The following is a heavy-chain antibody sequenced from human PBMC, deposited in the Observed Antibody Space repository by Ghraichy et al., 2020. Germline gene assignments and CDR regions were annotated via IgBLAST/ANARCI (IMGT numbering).Heavy chain of an antibody. CDR2: ISGSGGST. V-gene: IGHV3-23*01. CDR3: AKDKTQGENWFDP. D-gene: IGHD3-16*01. CDR1: GFTFSSYA. Sequence: GESLNISCAASGFTFSSYAMSWVRQAPGKGLEWVSAISGSGGSTYYADSVKGRFTISRDNSKNTLYLQMNSLRAEDTAVYYCAKDKTQGENWFDPWGQGTLVTVSS. J-gene: IGHJ5*02.